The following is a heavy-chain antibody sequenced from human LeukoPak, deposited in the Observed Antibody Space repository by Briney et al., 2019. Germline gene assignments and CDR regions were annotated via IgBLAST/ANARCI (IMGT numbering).Heavy chain of an antibody. J-gene: IGHJ4*02. CDR3: APPPIAATGN. D-gene: IGHD6-13*01. CDR1: GFIFNDFW. V-gene: IGHV3-7*01. CDR2: IKQDGGAK. Sequence: GGSLRLSCTASGFIFNDFWMSWVRQAPGEGLEWVANIKQDGGAKNYVDSVKGRFTISRDNAKKSPYLQMNSLRAEDTAVYYCAPPPIAATGNWGQGTLVTASS.